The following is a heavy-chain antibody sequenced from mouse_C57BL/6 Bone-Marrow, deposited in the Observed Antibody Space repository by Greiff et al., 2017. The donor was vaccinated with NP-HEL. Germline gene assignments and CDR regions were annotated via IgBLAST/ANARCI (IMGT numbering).Heavy chain of an antibody. V-gene: IGHV5-9*01. CDR2: ISGGGGNT. CDR3: ARHGGYYYGSSDYFDY. Sequence: DVQLVESGGGLVKPGGSLKLSCAASGFTFSSYTMSWVRQTPEKRLEWVATISGGGGNTYYPDSVKGRFTISRDNAKNTLYLQMSSLRSEDTALYYCARHGGYYYGSSDYFDYWGQGTTLTVSS. D-gene: IGHD1-1*01. CDR1: GFTFSSYT. J-gene: IGHJ2*01.